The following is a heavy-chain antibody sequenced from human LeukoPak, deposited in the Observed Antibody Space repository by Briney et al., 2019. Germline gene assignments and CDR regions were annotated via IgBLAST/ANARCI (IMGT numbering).Heavy chain of an antibody. J-gene: IGHJ6*02. CDR2: IIPIFGTA. D-gene: IGHD6-19*01. CDR1: GGTFSSYA. V-gene: IGHV1-69*13. CDR3: ARYGTAVAGDYYYYGMDV. Sequence: SVKVSCKASGGTFSSYAISWVRQAPGQGLEWMGGIIPIFGTANYAQKFQGRVTITADESTSTAYMELSSLRSEDTAVYYCARYGTAVAGDYYYYGMDVWGQGTTVTVSS.